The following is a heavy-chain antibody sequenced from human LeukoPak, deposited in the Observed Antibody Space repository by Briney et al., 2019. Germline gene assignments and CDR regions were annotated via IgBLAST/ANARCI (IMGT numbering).Heavy chain of an antibody. J-gene: IGHJ5*02. V-gene: IGHV4-34*01. Sequence: SETLSLTCAVYGGSFSGYYWSWIRQPPEKGLEWIGEINHSGSTNYNPSLKSRVTISVDTSKNQFSLKLSSVTAADTAVYYCARRRYSYGPQAKYNWFDPWGQGTLVTVSS. D-gene: IGHD5-18*01. CDR3: ARRRYSYGPQAKYNWFDP. CDR2: INHSGST. CDR1: GGSFSGYY.